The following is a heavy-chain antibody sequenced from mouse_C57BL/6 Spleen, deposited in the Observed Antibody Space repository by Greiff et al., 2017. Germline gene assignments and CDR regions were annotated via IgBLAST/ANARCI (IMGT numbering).Heavy chain of an antibody. CDR1: GYTFTDYN. CDR2: INPNNGGT. V-gene: IGHV1-22*01. D-gene: IGHD1-1*01. Sequence: VQLKESGPELVKPGASVKMSCKASGYTFTDYNMHWVKQSHGKSLEWIGYINPNNGGTSYNQKFKGKATLTVNKSSSTAYMELRSLTSEDSAVYYCARLITTVVATDAMDYWGQGTSVTVSS. J-gene: IGHJ4*01. CDR3: ARLITTVVATDAMDY.